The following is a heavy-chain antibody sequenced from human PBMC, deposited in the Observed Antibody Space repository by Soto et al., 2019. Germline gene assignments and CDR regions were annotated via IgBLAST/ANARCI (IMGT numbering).Heavy chain of an antibody. CDR2: IYYSGSP. D-gene: IGHD3-16*01. J-gene: IGHJ4*02. CDR3: ARLDMITFGGPTRPN. Sequence: PSETLSLTCTVSGGSISSSSYYWGWIRQPPGKELEWIGSIYYSGSPCYKPSLKSRISISADTSKNQFSPKLSSVTAADTAVYYCARLDMITFGGPTRPNWGQGTLVTVSS. V-gene: IGHV4-39*01. CDR1: GGSISSSSYY.